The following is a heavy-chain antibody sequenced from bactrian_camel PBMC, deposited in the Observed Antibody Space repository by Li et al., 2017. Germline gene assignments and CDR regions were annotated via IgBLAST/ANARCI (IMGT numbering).Heavy chain of an antibody. J-gene: IGHJ4*01. CDR1: GFTFSRYG. D-gene: IGHD3*01. CDR3: AADPRGSGY. Sequence: QLVESGGGLVQPGGSLRLSCAASGFTFSRYGMDWVRQAPGKGLEWVSGINSGGSMTDYADSVKGRFTMFRDNAKNMLYLQMNSLKTEDTAVYHCAADPRGSGYWGQGTQVTVS. V-gene: IGHV3S1*01. CDR2: INSGGSMT.